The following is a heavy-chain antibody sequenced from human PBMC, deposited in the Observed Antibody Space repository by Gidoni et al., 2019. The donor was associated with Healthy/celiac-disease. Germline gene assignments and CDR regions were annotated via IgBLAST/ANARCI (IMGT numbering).Heavy chain of an antibody. CDR2: ISSSSSYI. Sequence: EVQLVESGGGLVKPGGSLRLSCAASGFPFSSYSMNWVRQAPGKGLEWVSSISSSSSYIYYADSVKGRFTISRDNAKNSLYLQMNSLRAEDTAVYYCARDFLAVVTAASNWFDPWGQGTLVTVSS. D-gene: IGHD2-2*01. CDR3: ARDFLAVVTAASNWFDP. J-gene: IGHJ5*02. V-gene: IGHV3-21*01. CDR1: GFPFSSYS.